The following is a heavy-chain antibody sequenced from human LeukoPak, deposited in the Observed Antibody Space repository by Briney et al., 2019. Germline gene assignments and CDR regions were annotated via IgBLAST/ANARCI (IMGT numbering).Heavy chain of an antibody. CDR1: GYTFTSYY. J-gene: IGHJ6*03. Sequence: VASVKVSCKASGYTFTSYYMHWVRQAPGQGLEWMGIINPSGGSTSYAQKFQGRVTMTRDMSTSTVYMELSSLRSEDTAVYYCARDVGATKGPPYYYYYMDVWGKGTTVTISS. CDR3: ARDVGATKGPPYYYYYMDV. CDR2: INPSGGST. V-gene: IGHV1-46*01. D-gene: IGHD1-26*01.